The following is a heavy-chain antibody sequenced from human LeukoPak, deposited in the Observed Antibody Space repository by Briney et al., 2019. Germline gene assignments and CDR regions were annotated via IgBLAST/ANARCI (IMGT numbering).Heavy chain of an antibody. Sequence: SQTLSLTCTVSGGSISSGSYYWSWIRQPAGKGLEWIGRIYTSGSTNYNPSLKSRVTISVDTSKNQFSLKLSSVTAADTAVYYCASQYGYYDFWSGYYMDVWGKGTTVTVSS. CDR1: GGSISSGSYY. V-gene: IGHV4-61*02. D-gene: IGHD3-3*01. CDR2: IYTSGST. CDR3: ASQYGYYDFWSGYYMDV. J-gene: IGHJ6*03.